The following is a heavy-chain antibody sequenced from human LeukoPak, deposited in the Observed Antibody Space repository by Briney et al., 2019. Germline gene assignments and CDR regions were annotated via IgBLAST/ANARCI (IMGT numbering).Heavy chain of an antibody. J-gene: IGHJ3*02. CDR1: GYTFTGYY. V-gene: IGHV1-18*04. CDR2: ISAYNGNT. CDR3: ARVSMSSSTSWGAFDI. D-gene: IGHD2-2*01. Sequence: ASVKVSCKASGYTFTGYYMHWVRQAPGQGLEWMGWISAYNGNTNYAQKLQGRVTMTTDTSTSTAYMELRSLRSDDTAVYYCARVSMSSSTSWGAFDIWGQGTMVTVSS.